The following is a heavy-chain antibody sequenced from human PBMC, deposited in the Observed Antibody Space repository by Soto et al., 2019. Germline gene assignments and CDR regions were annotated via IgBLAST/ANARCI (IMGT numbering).Heavy chain of an antibody. CDR3: ARGGSALSSASQYGLDV. J-gene: IGHJ6*02. CDR1: GGSINIADYY. D-gene: IGHD3-10*02. V-gene: IGHV4-30-4*08. Sequence: QVQLQESGPGLVKPSQTLSLTCTVSGGSINIADYYCLWIRQPPGKGLEWIGYIYYSGTTSYNPALQSRLSMSLGTSKNQFSLRLRSVTAADTAVYYCARGGSALSSASQYGLDVWGQGTTVIVSS. CDR2: IYYSGTT.